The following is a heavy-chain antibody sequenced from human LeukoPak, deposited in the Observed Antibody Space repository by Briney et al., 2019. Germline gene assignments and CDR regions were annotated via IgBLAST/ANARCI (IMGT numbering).Heavy chain of an antibody. CDR2: IYYTGST. CDR1: GGSIDSYY. D-gene: IGHD2-2*01. Sequence: KSSETLSLTCTVSGGSIDSYYWSWIRQPPGKGLEWIGYIYYTGSTEYHPSLKSRVTISLDTSKNQFSLKLTSVTAVDTAVYYCARVYQSAEYYFDYWGQGNLVSVSS. J-gene: IGHJ4*02. CDR3: ARVYQSAEYYFDY. V-gene: IGHV4-59*01.